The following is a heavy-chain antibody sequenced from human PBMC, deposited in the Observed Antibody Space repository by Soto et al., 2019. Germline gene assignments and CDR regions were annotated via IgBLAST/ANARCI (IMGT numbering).Heavy chain of an antibody. CDR1: GGSISSGGYY. D-gene: IGHD3-22*01. CDR3: ARGLYDSSGYSTLYYFDY. J-gene: IGHJ4*02. CDR2: IYYSGST. Sequence: SETLSLTCTVSGGSISSGGYYWSWIRQHPGKGLEWIGYIYYSGSTYYNPSLKSRVTISVDTSKNKFSLKLSSVTAADTALYYCARGLYDSSGYSTLYYFDYWGQRTLVTVSS. V-gene: IGHV4-31*03.